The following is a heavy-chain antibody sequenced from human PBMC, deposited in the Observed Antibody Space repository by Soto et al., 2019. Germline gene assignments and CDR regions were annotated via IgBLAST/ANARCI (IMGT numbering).Heavy chain of an antibody. J-gene: IGHJ3*01. Sequence: SETLSLTCTISGGSISSSAHYWGWIRQPPGKGLEWIGSIYYSGNTYYNPSLQSRVTISADTSKNQFSLRLSSVTAADTAVYYCGRLSYDSTGYHGAFDGWGQGTMVTVSS. CDR1: GGSISSSAHY. CDR3: GRLSYDSTGYHGAFDG. V-gene: IGHV4-39*01. CDR2: IYYSGNT. D-gene: IGHD3-22*01.